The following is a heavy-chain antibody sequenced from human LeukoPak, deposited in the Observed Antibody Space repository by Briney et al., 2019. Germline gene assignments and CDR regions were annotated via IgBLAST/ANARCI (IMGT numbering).Heavy chain of an antibody. Sequence: GGSLRLSCAASGFTFSSYAMSWVRQAPGKGLEWVSAISGSGGSTYYADSVKGRFTISRDNSKNTLYLQMNSLRAEDTAVYYCARAEYYYGSGSYYNDFWGQGTLVTVSS. CDR3: ARAEYYYGSGSYYNDF. D-gene: IGHD3-10*01. CDR1: GFTFSSYA. V-gene: IGHV3-23*01. J-gene: IGHJ4*02. CDR2: ISGSGGST.